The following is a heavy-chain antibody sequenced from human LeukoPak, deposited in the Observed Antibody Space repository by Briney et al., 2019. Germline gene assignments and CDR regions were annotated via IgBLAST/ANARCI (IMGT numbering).Heavy chain of an antibody. CDR1: GGSIYSRSYY. D-gene: IGHD2-2*01. V-gene: IGHV4-39*07. CDR2: MYYKGDT. J-gene: IGHJ4*02. Sequence: SETLSLTCTVSGGSIYSRSYYWGWVRQPPGRGLEWIGSMYYKGDTYFNPSLKSRVTISQDTSKNQFSLKLSSVTAADTAVYYCARSDDLEPAAIGALDYWGQGTLVTVSS. CDR3: ARSDDLEPAAIGALDY.